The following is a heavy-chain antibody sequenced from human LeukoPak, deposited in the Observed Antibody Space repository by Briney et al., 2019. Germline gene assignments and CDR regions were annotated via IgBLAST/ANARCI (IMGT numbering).Heavy chain of an antibody. CDR3: AKDSYYDSSGYYR. Sequence: PGGSLRLSCAASGFTFSSYGMHWVRQAPGKGLEWVAVIWYDGSNKYYAASVKGRFTISRDNSKNTLYLQMNSLRAEDTAVYYCAKDSYYDSSGYYRWGQGTLVTVSS. CDR1: GFTFSSYG. CDR2: IWYDGSNK. V-gene: IGHV3-33*06. J-gene: IGHJ4*02. D-gene: IGHD3-22*01.